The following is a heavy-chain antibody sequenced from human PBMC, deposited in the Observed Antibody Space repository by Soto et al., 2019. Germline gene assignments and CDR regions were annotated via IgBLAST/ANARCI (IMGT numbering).Heavy chain of an antibody. CDR1: EFTFSPYA. Sequence: QVQLVESGGGVVQPGRSLRLSCAASEFTFSPYAMHWVRQAPGKGLEWVAVISYDGNNQYYADSVKGRFTISRDTAKNTLYLERNSRRTEDTAMYFCAIEIFASPLPDRGMDVWGQGTTVIVSS. V-gene: IGHV3-30-3*01. CDR2: ISYDGNNQ. J-gene: IGHJ6*02. CDR3: AIEIFASPLPDRGMDV.